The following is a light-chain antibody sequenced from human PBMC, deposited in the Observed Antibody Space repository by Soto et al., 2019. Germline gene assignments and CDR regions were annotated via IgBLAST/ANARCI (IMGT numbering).Light chain of an antibody. CDR2: KVS. J-gene: IGLJ1*01. Sequence: QSVLTQPASVSGSPGQSITISCTGTSSDVGGSKYVSWYQQYPGKVPKLLINKVSNRPSGVSNRFSGSKSGNTASMTISGPLAEAEDDYFCTSSQTDSLYVFGTGTKSPS. CDR1: SSDVGGSKY. V-gene: IGLV2-14*01. CDR3: TSSQTDSLYV.